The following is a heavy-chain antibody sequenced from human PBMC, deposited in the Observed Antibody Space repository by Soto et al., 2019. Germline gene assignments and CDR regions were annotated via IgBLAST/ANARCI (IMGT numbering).Heavy chain of an antibody. CDR3: ARDAASRIAAAGTPYYYYGMDV. Sequence: PGGSLRLSCAASGFTFSDYYMSWIRQAPGKGLEWVSYISSSGSTIYYADSVKGRFTISRDNAKNSLYLQMNSLRAEDTAVYYCARDAASRIAAAGTPYYYYGMDVWGQGTTVTVSS. J-gene: IGHJ6*02. D-gene: IGHD6-13*01. CDR1: GFTFSDYY. V-gene: IGHV3-11*01. CDR2: ISSSGSTI.